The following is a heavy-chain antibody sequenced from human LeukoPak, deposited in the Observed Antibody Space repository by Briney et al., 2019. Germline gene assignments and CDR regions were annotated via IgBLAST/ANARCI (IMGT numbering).Heavy chain of an antibody. CDR1: GFTFSSYE. Sequence: GGSLRLSCAASGFTFSSYEMHWVRQATGKGLEWVSAIGTAGDTYYPGSVKGRFTISRENAKNSLYLQMNSLRAGDTAVYYCARGKYSSGWYDPSHFDYWGQGTLVTVSS. CDR3: ARGKYSSGWYDPSHFDY. CDR2: IGTAGDT. D-gene: IGHD6-19*01. V-gene: IGHV3-13*01. J-gene: IGHJ4*02.